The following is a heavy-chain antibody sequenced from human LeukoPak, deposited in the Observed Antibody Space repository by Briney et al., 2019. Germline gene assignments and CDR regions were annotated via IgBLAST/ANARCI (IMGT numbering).Heavy chain of an antibody. CDR1: GGSISSSSYY. CDR3: ARVDWLNWYFGL. D-gene: IGHD3-9*01. Sequence: SETLPLACTVSGGSISSSSYYWGWIRQPPGKGLEWIGNIYYSGTTYYNPSLNSRVTISVDTSKNQFSLKLSSVTAADTAVYYCARVDWLNWYFGLWGRGSLVTVSS. V-gene: IGHV4-39*01. J-gene: IGHJ2*01. CDR2: IYYSGTT.